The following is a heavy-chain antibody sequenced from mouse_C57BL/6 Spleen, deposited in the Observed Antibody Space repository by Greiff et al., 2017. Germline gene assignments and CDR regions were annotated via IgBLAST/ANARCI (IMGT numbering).Heavy chain of an antibody. CDR2: ISYDGSN. CDR1: GYSITSGYY. D-gene: IGHD1-1*01. Sequence: DVQLQESGPGLVKPSQSLSLTCSVTGYSITSGYYWNWIRQFPGNKLEWMGYISYDGSNNYNPSLKNRISITRDTSKNQFFLKLNSVTTEDTATYYSARDGYYYGSAMDYWGQGTSVTVSS. CDR3: ARDGYYYGSAMDY. J-gene: IGHJ4*01. V-gene: IGHV3-6*01.